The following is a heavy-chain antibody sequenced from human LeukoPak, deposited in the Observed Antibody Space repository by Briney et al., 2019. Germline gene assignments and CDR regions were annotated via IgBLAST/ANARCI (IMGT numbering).Heavy chain of an antibody. CDR1: GFTFSSSA. V-gene: IGHV3-23*01. D-gene: IGHD4-23*01. CDR2: ISNNGGYT. CDR3: APQESTVASFDY. J-gene: IGHJ4*02. Sequence: PGGSLRLSCAASGFTFSSSAMSWVRQAPGKGLEWVSAISNNGGYTYYADSVKGRFTISRDNSKNTLYLQMNSLRAEDTAVYYCAPQESTVASFDYWGQGTLVTVSS.